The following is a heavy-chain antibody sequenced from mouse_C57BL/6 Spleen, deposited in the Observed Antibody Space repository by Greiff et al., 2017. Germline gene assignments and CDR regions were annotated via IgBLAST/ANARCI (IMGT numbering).Heavy chain of an antibody. CDR2: IYPGDGDT. Sequence: QVQLQQSGAELVKPGASVKISCKASGYTFSSYWMNWVKQRPGKGLEWIGQIYPGDGDTNYNGKFKGKATLTADKSSSTAYMQLSSLTSEDSAVYFCARGRYSNYAMDYWGQGTSVTVSS. J-gene: IGHJ4*01. D-gene: IGHD2-5*01. CDR3: ARGRYSNYAMDY. CDR1: GYTFSSYW. V-gene: IGHV1-80*01.